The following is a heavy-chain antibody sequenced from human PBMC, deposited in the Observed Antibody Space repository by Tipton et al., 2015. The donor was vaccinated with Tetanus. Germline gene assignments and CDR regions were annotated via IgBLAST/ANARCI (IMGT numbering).Heavy chain of an antibody. J-gene: IGHJ4*02. CDR3: ARLVKQWLVPEDY. V-gene: IGHV1-69*06. CDR1: GGTFTNYA. D-gene: IGHD5-12*01. CDR2: ITPIFGTT. Sequence: QVQLVQSGAEMKKPGSSVKVSCKASGGTFTNYALSWVRQAPGQGLEWVGGITPIFGTTNSAPKFQGRVTITTDTSTNTAYLELRSLRSDDTAVYFCARLVKQWLVPEDYWGQGTQITVSS.